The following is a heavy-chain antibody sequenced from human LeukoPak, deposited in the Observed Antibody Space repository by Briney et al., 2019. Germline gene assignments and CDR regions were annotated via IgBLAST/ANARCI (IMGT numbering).Heavy chain of an antibody. V-gene: IGHV1-18*04. J-gene: IGHJ4*02. Sequence: ASVKVSXKTSGYNFKTSGITWVRQAPGQGLEWMGWISAQTGERHYAEKLQGRVTMTTDTSRSTGYMELKSLTSDDTAVYYCAREVWSRDIGSLFDYWGQGTLVIVSS. CDR1: GYNFKTSG. CDR2: ISAQTGER. D-gene: IGHD1-26*01. CDR3: AREVWSRDIGSLFDY.